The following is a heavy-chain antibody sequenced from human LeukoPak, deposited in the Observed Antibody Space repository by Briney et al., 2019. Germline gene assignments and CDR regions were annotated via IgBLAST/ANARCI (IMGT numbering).Heavy chain of an antibody. CDR2: IYTSGST. D-gene: IGHD1-26*01. J-gene: IGHJ3*02. V-gene: IGHV4-61*02. Sequence: SQTLSLTCTVSGVSISSGSYYWSWIRQPAGKGLEWIGRIYTSGSTNYNPSLKSRVTISVDTSKNQFSLKLSSVTVADTAVYYCASRLTIVGATNDAFDIWGQGTMVTVSS. CDR1: GVSISSGSYY. CDR3: ASRLTIVGATNDAFDI.